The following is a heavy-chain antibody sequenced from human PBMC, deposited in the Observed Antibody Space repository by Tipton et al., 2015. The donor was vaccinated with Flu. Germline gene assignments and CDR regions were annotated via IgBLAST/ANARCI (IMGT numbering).Heavy chain of an antibody. V-gene: IGHV4-59*01. Sequence: TLSLTCTVSGGSISSYYWSWIRQPPGKGLEWIGYIYYSGSTNYNPSLKSRVTISVDTSKNQFSLKLSSVTAADTAVYYCARDGGGHYFVDAFDIWGQGTLVTVSS. CDR3: ARDGGGHYFVDAFDI. J-gene: IGHJ3*02. CDR1: GGSISSYY. CDR2: IYYSGST. D-gene: IGHD2/OR15-2a*01.